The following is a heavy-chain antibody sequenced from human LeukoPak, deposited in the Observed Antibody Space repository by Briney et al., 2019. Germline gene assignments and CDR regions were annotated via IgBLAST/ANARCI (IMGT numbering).Heavy chain of an antibody. Sequence: GGSLRLSCAASGFTFSSYSMNWVRQAPGKGLEWVSSISSSSSYIYYADSVKGRFTISRDNAKNSLYLQMNSLRAEDTAVYYCAKDLRGYDYYWGQGTLVTVSS. CDR2: ISSSSSYI. J-gene: IGHJ4*02. V-gene: IGHV3-21*01. D-gene: IGHD5-12*01. CDR1: GFTFSSYS. CDR3: AKDLRGYDYY.